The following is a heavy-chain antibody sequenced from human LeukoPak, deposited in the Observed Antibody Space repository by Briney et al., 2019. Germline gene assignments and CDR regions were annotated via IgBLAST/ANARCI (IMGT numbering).Heavy chain of an antibody. CDR3: ARYGGYSSSAAY. D-gene: IGHD6-6*01. V-gene: IGHV4-4*09. CDR1: GGSICGYY. Sequence: SETLSLTCTVSGGSICGYYWSWIRQPPGKGLEWIGYIYTTGTTNYNPSLKSRVTISVDTSKNQFSLKLNSVTAADTAVYYCARYGGYSSSAAYWGQGALVTVSS. CDR2: IYTTGTT. J-gene: IGHJ4*02.